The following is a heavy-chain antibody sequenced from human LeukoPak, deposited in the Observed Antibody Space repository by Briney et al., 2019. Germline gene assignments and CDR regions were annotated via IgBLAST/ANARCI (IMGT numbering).Heavy chain of an antibody. CDR2: INHSGST. CDR1: GGSFSGYY. V-gene: IGHV4-34*01. D-gene: IGHD2-2*01. CDR3: PSGRTLGYCSSTSCYGRPRGNYYYMDV. J-gene: IGHJ6*03. Sequence: SETLSLTCAVYGGSFSGYYWSWIRQPPGKGLEGMGEINHSGSTNYNPPLKRRVTISVDTYKNQFPLKLSSVAAADTAVYYCPSGRTLGYCSSTSCYGRPRGNYYYMDVWGKGTTVTVSS.